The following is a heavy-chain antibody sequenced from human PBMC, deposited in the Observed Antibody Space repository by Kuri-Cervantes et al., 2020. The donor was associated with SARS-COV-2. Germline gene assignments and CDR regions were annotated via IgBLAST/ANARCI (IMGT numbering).Heavy chain of an antibody. Sequence: GGSLRLSCAASGFTLSSYGMHWVRQAPGKGLEWVAFIRYDGSNKYYADSVKGRFTISRDNAKNSLYLQMNSLRAEDTAVYYCARPAETGTRFDYWGQGTLVTVSS. CDR2: IRYDGSNK. CDR3: ARPAETGTRFDY. V-gene: IGHV3-30*02. D-gene: IGHD1-1*01. J-gene: IGHJ4*02. CDR1: GFTLSSYG.